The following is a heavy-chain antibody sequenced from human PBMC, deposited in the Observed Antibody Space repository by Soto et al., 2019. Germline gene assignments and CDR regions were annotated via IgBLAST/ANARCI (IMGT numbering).Heavy chain of an antibody. V-gene: IGHV4-39*07. J-gene: IGHJ4*01. Sequence: PSETLSLTCTVSGDSISSSSDYWGWIRQPPGKGLEWIGHISYSGSTYYNTSLKSRVTISVDTSRNQFSLIVNSVTAADTAVYYCARGVLHWGQGTLVTVSS. CDR3: ARGVLH. CDR1: GDSISSSSDY. CDR2: ISYSGST.